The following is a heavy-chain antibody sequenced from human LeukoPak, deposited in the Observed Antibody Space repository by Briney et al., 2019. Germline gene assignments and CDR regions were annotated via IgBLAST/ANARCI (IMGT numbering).Heavy chain of an antibody. V-gene: IGHV3-20*01. CDR3: ARHRCSSTTCSFDS. D-gene: IGHD2-2*01. CDR2: ISWKGDTT. CDR1: GFTFNNYA. J-gene: IGHJ4*02. Sequence: GESLRLSCAASGFTFNNYAMTWVRQTPGKGPEWVSLISWKGDTTAYAESVSGRFTISRDNAKNSLYLHMNSLRPEDTAFYHCARHRCSSTTCSFDSWGQGSLVTVSS.